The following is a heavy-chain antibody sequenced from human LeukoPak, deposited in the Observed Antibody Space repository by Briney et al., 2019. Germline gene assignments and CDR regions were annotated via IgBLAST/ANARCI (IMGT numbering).Heavy chain of an antibody. CDR2: IKQDGSEK. J-gene: IGHJ4*02. D-gene: IGHD3-16*01. CDR1: GFTFSSYW. V-gene: IGHV3-7*01. Sequence: PGGSLRLSCAASGFTFSSYWVSWVRQAPGKGLEWVANIKQDGSEKYYVDSVKGRFTISRDNAKNSLYLQMNSLRAEDTAVYYCARVGETDTFDYWGQGTLVTVSS. CDR3: ARVGETDTFDY.